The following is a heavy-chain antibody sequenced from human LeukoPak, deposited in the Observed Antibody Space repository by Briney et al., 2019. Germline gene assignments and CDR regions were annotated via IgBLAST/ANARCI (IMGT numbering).Heavy chain of an antibody. CDR2: FDPEDGET. CDR1: GYTLTELS. Sequence: ASVKVSCKVSGYTLTELSMHWVRQAPGKGLEWMGGFDPEDGETIYAQKFQGRVTMTEDTPTDTAYMELSSLRSEDTAVYYCAIGNTGWELRSGYFDYWGQGTLVTVSS. CDR3: AIGNTGWELRSGYFDY. J-gene: IGHJ4*02. D-gene: IGHD1-26*01. V-gene: IGHV1-24*01.